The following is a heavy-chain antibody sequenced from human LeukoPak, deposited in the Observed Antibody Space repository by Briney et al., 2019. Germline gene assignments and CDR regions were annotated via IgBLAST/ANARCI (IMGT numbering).Heavy chain of an antibody. CDR1: GGTFSSYA. Sequence: GASVKVSCKASGGTFSSYAINWVRQAPGQGLEWMGGISPIFGTEDYAQKFQGRVTITADESTSTAYMELNSLRSEDTAVYYCARADVPLGYNSPSFDYWGQGTLVTVSS. CDR2: ISPIFGTE. CDR3: ARADVPLGYNSPSFDY. D-gene: IGHD5-24*01. V-gene: IGHV1-69*13. J-gene: IGHJ4*02.